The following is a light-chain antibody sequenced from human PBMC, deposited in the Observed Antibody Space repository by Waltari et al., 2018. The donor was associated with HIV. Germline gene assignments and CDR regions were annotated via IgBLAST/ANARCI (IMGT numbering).Light chain of an antibody. V-gene: IGKV2-30*01. CDR1: QSLVYSAGNTY. J-gene: IGKJ2*01. Sequence: DVVMTQSPLSLPVTLGQPASISCRSSQSLVYSAGNTYLSWFQQRPGQSPRRLIYKVSNRDSGVPNRFSGSGSGTYFTLDISRVETEDVGVYYCMQGTWPPYTFGQGTKLEIK. CDR3: MQGTWPPYT. CDR2: KVS.